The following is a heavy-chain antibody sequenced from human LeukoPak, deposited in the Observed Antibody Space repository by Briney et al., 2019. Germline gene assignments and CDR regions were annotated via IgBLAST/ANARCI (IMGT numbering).Heavy chain of an antibody. Sequence: GGSLRLSCAASGFTFSSYSMNWVRQAPGKGLEWVSYISSSSDTIYYADSVKGRFTISRDNAKRSLYLQMNSLRAEDTAVYYCARDLHGFDYWGQGTLVTVSS. CDR1: GFTFSSYS. CDR3: ARDLHGFDY. J-gene: IGHJ4*02. V-gene: IGHV3-48*01. CDR2: ISSSSDTI.